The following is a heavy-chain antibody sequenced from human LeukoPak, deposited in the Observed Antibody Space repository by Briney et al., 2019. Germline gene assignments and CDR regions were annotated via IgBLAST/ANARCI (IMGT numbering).Heavy chain of an antibody. D-gene: IGHD3-22*01. V-gene: IGHV1-18*01. Sequence: EASVKVSCKASGYTFTSYGISWVRQAPGQGLEWMGWISAYNGNTNYAQKLQGRVTMTTDTSTSTAYMELRSLRSDDTAVYYCARELRGQGWLSLWGVDYWGQGTLVTVSS. CDR3: ARELRGQGWLSLWGVDY. J-gene: IGHJ4*02. CDR1: GYTFTSYG. CDR2: ISAYNGNT.